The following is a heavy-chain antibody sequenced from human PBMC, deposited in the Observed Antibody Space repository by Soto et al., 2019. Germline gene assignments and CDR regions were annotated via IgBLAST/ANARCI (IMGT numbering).Heavy chain of an antibody. CDR3: AKGRSYGIVVVVAATPFDY. CDR1: GFTFSSYA. CDR2: ISGSGGST. D-gene: IGHD2-15*01. V-gene: IGHV3-23*01. J-gene: IGHJ4*02. Sequence: GGSLRLSCAASGFTFSSYAMSWVRQAPGKGLEWVSAISGSGGSTYYADSVKGRFTISRDNSKNTLYLQMNSLRAEDTAVYYCAKGRSYGIVVVVAATPFDYWGQGTLVTVSS.